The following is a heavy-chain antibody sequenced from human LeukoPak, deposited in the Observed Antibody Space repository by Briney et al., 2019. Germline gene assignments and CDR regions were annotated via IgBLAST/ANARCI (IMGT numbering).Heavy chain of an antibody. D-gene: IGHD3-10*01. J-gene: IGHJ4*02. CDR3: ARDKKSGESSEIDY. Sequence: GGSLRLSCAASGFTFSNYWVHWVRQAPGKGLVWVSRINRDESTTKYADSVKGRFTVSRDKAKNTLNLQMNSLRAEDTAVYYCARDKKSGESSEIDYWGQGTLVTVSS. V-gene: IGHV3-74*03. CDR2: INRDESTT. CDR1: GFTFSNYW.